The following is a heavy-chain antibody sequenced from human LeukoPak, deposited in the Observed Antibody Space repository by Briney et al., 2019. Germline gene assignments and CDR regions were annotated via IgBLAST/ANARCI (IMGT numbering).Heavy chain of an antibody. J-gene: IGHJ4*02. V-gene: IGHV3-15*01. CDR2: IKSKTDGGTT. CDR3: TTDSSGGSGSYSVY. Sequence: GGSLRLSCAASGFTFSNAWMSWVRQAPGKGLEWVGRIKSKTDGGTTDYAAPVKGRFTISRDDSKNTLYLQMNRLKTEDTAVYYCTTDSSGGSGSYSVYWGQGTLVTVSS. CDR1: GFTFSNAW. D-gene: IGHD3-10*01.